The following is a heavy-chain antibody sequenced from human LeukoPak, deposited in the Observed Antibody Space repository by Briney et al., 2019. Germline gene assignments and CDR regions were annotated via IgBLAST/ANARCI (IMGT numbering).Heavy chain of an antibody. D-gene: IGHD3-16*01. CDR1: GFTFSSYS. CDR2: ISSSSYI. V-gene: IGHV3-21*01. Sequence: GGSLRLSCAASGFTFSSYSMNWVRQAPGKGLEWVSSISSSSYIYYADSVKGRFTISRDNAKDSLYLQMNSLRAEDTAVYYCARESYPGETNFDYWGQGTLVTVSS. CDR3: ARESYPGETNFDY. J-gene: IGHJ4*02.